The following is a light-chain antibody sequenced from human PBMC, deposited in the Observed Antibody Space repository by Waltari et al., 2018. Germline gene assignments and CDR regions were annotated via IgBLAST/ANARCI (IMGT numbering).Light chain of an antibody. CDR1: SSDVGGYNY. Sequence: QSALTQPASVSGSPGQSITISCTGTSSDVGGYNYVSWYQQHPGKAPKLMIYDVSNRPSGVSNRFSGAKSGNTASLTISGLQAEDEADYYCSSYTSSYTLYVVFGGGTKLTVL. J-gene: IGLJ2*01. V-gene: IGLV2-14*03. CDR2: DVS. CDR3: SSYTSSYTLYVV.